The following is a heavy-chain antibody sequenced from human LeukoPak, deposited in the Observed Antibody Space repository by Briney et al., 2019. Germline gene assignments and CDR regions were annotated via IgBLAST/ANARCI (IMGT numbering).Heavy chain of an antibody. D-gene: IGHD2-8*01. J-gene: IGHJ6*02. CDR1: GGSISSYY. CDR2: IYYSGST. Sequence: SETLSLTCTVSGGSISSYYWSWVRQPPGKGLEWIGYIYYSGSTNYNPSLKSRLTMSVDTSKNQFFLKLSSVTAADTAVYYCARDDLVYTVHHGMDVWGRGTTVTVSS. CDR3: ARDDLVYTVHHGMDV. V-gene: IGHV4-59*12.